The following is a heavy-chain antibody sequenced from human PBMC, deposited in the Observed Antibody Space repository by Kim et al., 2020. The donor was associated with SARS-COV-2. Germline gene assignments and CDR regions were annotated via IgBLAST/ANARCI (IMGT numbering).Heavy chain of an antibody. Sequence: ASVKVSCKASGDTFTSYDVNWVRQTAGQGLEWMGWINPKSGYTASAQKFQGRVTMTISASIRTAYMELSSLTSEDTAVYYCVRVKSGLSRGWHADYWGQG. V-gene: IGHV1-8*01. CDR1: GDTFTSYD. D-gene: IGHD6-19*01. J-gene: IGHJ4*02. CDR3: VRVKSGLSRGWHADY. CDR2: INPKSGYT.